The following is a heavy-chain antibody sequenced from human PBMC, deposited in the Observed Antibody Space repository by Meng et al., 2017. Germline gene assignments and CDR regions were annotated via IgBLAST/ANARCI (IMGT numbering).Heavy chain of an antibody. D-gene: IGHD2-21*02. CDR3: ARAGPLEYQAYCGGDCYSIHFDY. Sequence: SVKVSCKASGGTFSSYAISWVRQAPGQGLEWMGGIIPIFGTANYAQKFQGRVTITADKSTSTAYMELSSLRSEDTAVYYCARAGPLEYQAYCGGDCYSIHFDYWDQGTLVTVSS. V-gene: IGHV1-69*06. CDR1: GGTFSSYA. CDR2: IIPIFGTA. J-gene: IGHJ4*02.